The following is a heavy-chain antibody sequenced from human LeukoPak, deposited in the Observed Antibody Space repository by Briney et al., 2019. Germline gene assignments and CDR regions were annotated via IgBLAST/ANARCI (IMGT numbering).Heavy chain of an antibody. CDR3: ASPRGRYFDWFFDY. CDR2: IKQDGSEK. V-gene: IGHV3-7*01. Sequence: GGSLRLSCAASGFTFSSYWMSWVRQAPGKGLEWVANIKQDGSEKYYVDSVRGRFTISRDNAKNSLYLQMNSLRAEDTAVYYCASPRGRYFDWFFDYWGQGTLVTVSS. CDR1: GFTFSSYW. J-gene: IGHJ4*02. D-gene: IGHD3-9*01.